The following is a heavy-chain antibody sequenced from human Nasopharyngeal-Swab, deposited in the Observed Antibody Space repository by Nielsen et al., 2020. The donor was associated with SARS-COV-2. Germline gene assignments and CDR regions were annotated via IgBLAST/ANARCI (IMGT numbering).Heavy chain of an antibody. CDR2: IYYSGST. J-gene: IGHJ3*02. CDR3: ARDPRITIFGVVQAFDI. D-gene: IGHD3-3*01. Sequence: WIRQRPGQGLEWIGYIYYSGSTYYNPSLKSRVTISVDTSKNQFSLKLSSVTAADTAVYYCARDPRITIFGVVQAFDIWGQGTMVTVSS. V-gene: IGHV4-31*02.